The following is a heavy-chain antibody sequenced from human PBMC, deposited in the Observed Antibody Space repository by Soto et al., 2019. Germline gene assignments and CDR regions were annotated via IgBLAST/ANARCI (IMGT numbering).Heavy chain of an antibody. CDR1: GFTVRSNH. D-gene: IGHD5-18*01. CDR2: FYNGGNA. Sequence: EVQLVESGGGLIQPGGSLRLSCAASGFTVRSNHMSWVRQAPGKGLEWVSIFYNGGNAYYADSVKGRFIISRDDSKNTLYLQMNSLRAEDTAVFYCASLGAGFSYNSLRGSGYGMDVWGQGTTVTVSS. CDR3: ASLGAGFSYNSLRGSGYGMDV. V-gene: IGHV3-53*01. J-gene: IGHJ6*02.